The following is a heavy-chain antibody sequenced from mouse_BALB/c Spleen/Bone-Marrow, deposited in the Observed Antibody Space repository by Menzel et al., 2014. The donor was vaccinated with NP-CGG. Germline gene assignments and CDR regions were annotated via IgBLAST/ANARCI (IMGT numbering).Heavy chain of an antibody. CDR3: ARSGSSSGYFDY. D-gene: IGHD1-1*01. V-gene: IGHV5-17*02. J-gene: IGHJ2*01. CDR2: ISSGSSTV. Sequence: EVKVVESGGGLAQPGGSRKLSCAASGFTFSSFGMHWVRQAPEKGLEWVAYISSGSSTVYYADKVMGRFTISRDNPKNTLFLQMTSLRSEDTAMYYCARSGSSSGYFDYWGQGTTLTVSS. CDR1: GFTFSSFG.